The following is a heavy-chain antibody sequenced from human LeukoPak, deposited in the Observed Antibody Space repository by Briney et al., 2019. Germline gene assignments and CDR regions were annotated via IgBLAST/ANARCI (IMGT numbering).Heavy chain of an antibody. J-gene: IGHJ4*02. V-gene: IGHV3-7*03. CDR2: IKQDGSAK. CDR1: RFTFSNYW. CDR3: ARANYYYDSSGYSY. D-gene: IGHD3-22*01. Sequence: GGSLRLSCAASRFTFSNYWMSWVRQAPGKGLEWVANIKQDGSAKYYVDSVKGRFTISRDNAKNSLYLQMNSLRVEDTAVYYCARANYYYDSSGYSYWGQGTLVTVSS.